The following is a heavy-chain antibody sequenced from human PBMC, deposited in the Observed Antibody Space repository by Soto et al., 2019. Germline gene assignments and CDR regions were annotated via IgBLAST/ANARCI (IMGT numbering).Heavy chain of an antibody. CDR2: IIVASGRT. CDR3: VAELYSGGGCCSFDF. V-gene: IGHV1-58*01. J-gene: IGHJ3*01. CDR1: GFTFTNSA. Sequence: VKVSCKTSGFTFTNSAVQWVRQARGQRLEWIGWIIVASGRTNYAREVQERVTISRDTSTATAYMELSGLRSEDTAVYYCVAELYSGGGCCSFDFWGQGTMVTVSS. D-gene: IGHD2-21*02.